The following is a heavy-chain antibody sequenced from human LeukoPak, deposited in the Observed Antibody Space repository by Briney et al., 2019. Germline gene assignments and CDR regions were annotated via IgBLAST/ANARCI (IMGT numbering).Heavy chain of an antibody. CDR3: ARGGTRGYSPSDY. CDR2: ISWNSGNI. D-gene: IGHD5-18*01. CDR1: GFTFDDYA. V-gene: IGHV3-9*01. J-gene: IGHJ4*02. Sequence: GGSLRLSCAASGFTFDDYAMHWVRQAPGKGLEWVSGISWNSGNIGYADSVKGRFTISRDNARNSVYLQMNSLRAEDTAVYYCARGGTRGYSPSDYWGQGTLVTVSS.